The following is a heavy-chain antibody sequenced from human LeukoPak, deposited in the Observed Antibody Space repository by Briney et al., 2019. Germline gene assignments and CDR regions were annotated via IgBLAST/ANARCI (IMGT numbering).Heavy chain of an antibody. CDR2: ISAYNGNT. D-gene: IGHD2-21*01. Sequence: ASVKVSCKASGGTFSSYAISWVRQAPGQGLEWMGWISAYNGNTNYAQKLQGRVTMTTDTSTSTAYMELSSLRSEDTAVYYCARDLHIRAFDIWGQGTMVTVSS. CDR3: ARDLHIRAFDI. V-gene: IGHV1-18*01. CDR1: GGTFSSYA. J-gene: IGHJ3*02.